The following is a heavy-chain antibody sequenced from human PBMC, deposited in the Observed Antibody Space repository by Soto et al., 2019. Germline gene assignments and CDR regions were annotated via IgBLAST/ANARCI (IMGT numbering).Heavy chain of an antibody. D-gene: IGHD6-6*01. CDR3: AARKIAARPIDY. Sequence: SVKVSCKASGFTFTSSAMQWVRQARGQRLEWIGWIVVGSGNTNYAQKFQERVTITRDMSTSAAYMELSSLRSEDTAVYYCAARKIAARPIDYWGQGTLVTVSS. V-gene: IGHV1-58*02. CDR2: IVVGSGNT. CDR1: GFTFTSSA. J-gene: IGHJ4*02.